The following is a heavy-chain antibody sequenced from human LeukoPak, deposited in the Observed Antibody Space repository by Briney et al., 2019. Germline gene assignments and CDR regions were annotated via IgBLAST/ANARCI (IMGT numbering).Heavy chain of an antibody. CDR2: IYYSGST. Sequence: PSQTLSLTCTVSGGSINTGDYYSSWIRQPPGKGLEWIGYIYYSGSTNYNPSLKSRVTISVDTSKNQFSLKLSSVTAADTAVYYCARGGSPTMIAAEDWFDPWGQGTLVTVSS. CDR3: ARGGSPTMIAAEDWFDP. CDR1: GGSINTGDYY. V-gene: IGHV4-61*08. D-gene: IGHD3-22*01. J-gene: IGHJ5*02.